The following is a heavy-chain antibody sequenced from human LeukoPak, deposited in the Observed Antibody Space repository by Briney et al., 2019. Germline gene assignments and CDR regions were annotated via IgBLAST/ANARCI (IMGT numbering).Heavy chain of an antibody. CDR3: ATHTYYYSSGSFAY. V-gene: IGHV1-8*01. Sequence: ASVKVSCKASGYTFTSFDINWVRQATGQGPEWMGWKNPSSGNTGFAQRFLGRVTMTRDTSINTAYLELSSLTSEDTAVHYCATHTYYYSSGSFAYWGQGTLVTVSS. CDR2: KNPSSGNT. J-gene: IGHJ4*02. CDR1: GYTFTSFD. D-gene: IGHD3-10*01.